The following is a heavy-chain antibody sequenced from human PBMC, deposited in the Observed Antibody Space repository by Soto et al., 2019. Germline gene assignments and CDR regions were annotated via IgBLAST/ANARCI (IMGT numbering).Heavy chain of an antibody. V-gene: IGHV1-18*01. Sequence: QVQLVQSGGEVKKPGASVKVSCKTSGYNFLNYGISWVRQTPGPGLEWMGWISGENGRTYYAQKFRDRVTLTTVTSASTAYIELRSLTSDDTSVYYWVRVGTTEHDRAGLNWGQGTVVTVS. CDR1: GYNFLNYG. D-gene: IGHD1-1*01. CDR2: ISGENGRT. CDR3: VRVGTTEHDRAGLN. J-gene: IGHJ4*01.